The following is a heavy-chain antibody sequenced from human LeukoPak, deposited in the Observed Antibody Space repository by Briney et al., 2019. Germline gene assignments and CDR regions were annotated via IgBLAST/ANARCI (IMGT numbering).Heavy chain of an antibody. V-gene: IGHV1-8*01. CDR1: GYTFTSYD. CDR2: MNPNSGNT. J-gene: IGHJ4*02. CDR3: AGFLRYFDWLPEDY. D-gene: IGHD3-9*01. Sequence: ASVKVSCKASGYTFTSYDINWVRQATGQGLEWMGWMNPNSGNTGYAQKFQGRVTMTRNTSISTTYMELSSLRSEDTAVYYCAGFLRYFDWLPEDYWGQGTLVTVSS.